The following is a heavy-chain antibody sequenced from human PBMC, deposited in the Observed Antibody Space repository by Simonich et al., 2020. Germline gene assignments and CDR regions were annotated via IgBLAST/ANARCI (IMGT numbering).Heavy chain of an antibody. J-gene: IGHJ3*02. D-gene: IGHD6-13*01. V-gene: IGHV4-39*01. CDR3: ARHAGFAFDI. Sequence: QLQLQESGPGLVKPSETLSLTCTVSGGSISSSSYYWGWIRQPPGKGEEWIVSIYLRGCTYNNPALKSRVTISVDTSKNQFSLKLSSVTAADTAVYYCARHAGFAFDIWGQGTMVTVSS. CDR2: IYLRGCT. CDR1: GGSISSSSYY.